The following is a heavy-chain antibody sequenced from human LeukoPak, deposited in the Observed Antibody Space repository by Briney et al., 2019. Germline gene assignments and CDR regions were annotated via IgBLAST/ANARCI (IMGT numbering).Heavy chain of an antibody. D-gene: IGHD5-12*01. J-gene: IGHJ4*02. V-gene: IGHV4-38-2*02. CDR1: GYSISSSYY. CDR3: ARDPASSGYQELLPFDY. CDR2: IYYSGST. Sequence: PSETLSLTCTVSGYSISSSYYWGWIRQPPGKGLEWIGSIYYSGSTYYNPSLKSRVTISVDTSKNQFSLKLSSVTAADTAVYYCARDPASSGYQELLPFDYWGQGTLVTVSS.